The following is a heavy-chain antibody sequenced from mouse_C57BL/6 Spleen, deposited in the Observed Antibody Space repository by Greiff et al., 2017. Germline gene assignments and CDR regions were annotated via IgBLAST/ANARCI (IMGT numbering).Heavy chain of an antibody. CDR1: GFTFSDFY. V-gene: IGHV7-1*01. D-gene: IGHD2-3*01. J-gene: IGHJ1*03. CDR2: SRNKANDYTT. Sequence: DVHLVESGGGLVQSGRSLRLSCATSGFTFSDFYMEWVRQAPGKGLEWIAASRNKANDYTTEYSASVKGRFIVSRDTSQSILYLQMNALRAEDTASYYCARDYDGDYWYFDVWGTGTTVTVSS. CDR3: ARDYDGDYWYFDV.